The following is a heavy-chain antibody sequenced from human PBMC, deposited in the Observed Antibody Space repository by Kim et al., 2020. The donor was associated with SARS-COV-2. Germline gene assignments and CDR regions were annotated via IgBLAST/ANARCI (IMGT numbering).Heavy chain of an antibody. J-gene: IGHJ4*02. D-gene: IGHD3-16*02. Sequence: GGSLRLSCAASGFTFSDYYMSWIRQAPGKGLEWVSYISSSGSTIYYADSVKGRFTISRDNAKNSLYLQMNSLRAEDTAVYYCATVAYDYIWGSYRQPPFDYWGQGTLVTVSS. CDR2: ISSSGSTI. CDR3: ATVAYDYIWGSYRQPPFDY. V-gene: IGHV3-11*01. CDR1: GFTFSDYY.